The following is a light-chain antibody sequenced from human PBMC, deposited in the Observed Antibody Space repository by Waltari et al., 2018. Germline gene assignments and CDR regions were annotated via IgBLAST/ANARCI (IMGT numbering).Light chain of an antibody. CDR1: QSLVHRDGNTY. J-gene: IGKJ1*01. CDR3: MQVTQFPPT. CDR2: KSS. Sequence: VMTQTPLSSTVTFGQPASFPCRSSQSLVHRDGNTYLSLLQQRPGQPPRLLIYKSSNRFSGVPDRFSGSGAGTDFTLKISRVEAEDVGFYYCMQVTQFPPTFGQGTKIEIK. V-gene: IGKV2-24*01.